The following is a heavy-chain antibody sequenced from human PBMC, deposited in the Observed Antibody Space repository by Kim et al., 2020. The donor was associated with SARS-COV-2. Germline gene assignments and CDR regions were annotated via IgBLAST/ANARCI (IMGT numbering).Heavy chain of an antibody. V-gene: IGHV6-1*01. D-gene: IGHD3-16*01. CDR3: ARQFANNLYRGLDV. CDR1: GDSVSSNTAA. Sequence: SQTLSLTCAISGDSVSSNTAAWNWIRQSPSRGLEWLGRTYYRSKWYNDYAVSVKSRITINPDTSKNHFSLQLKSVTPEDTAIYYCARQFANNLYRGLDVRRQVTPVTGST. J-gene: IGHJ6*01. CDR2: TYYRSKWYN.